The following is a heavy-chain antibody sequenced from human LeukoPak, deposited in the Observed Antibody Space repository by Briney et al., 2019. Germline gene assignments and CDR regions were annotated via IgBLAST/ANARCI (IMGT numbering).Heavy chain of an antibody. D-gene: IGHD5-18*01. Sequence: GGSLRLSCAASGFTFDDYGMSWVRQAPGKGLEWVSGINWNGGSTGYADSVKGRFTISRDNAKNSLYLQMNSLRAEDTALYYCARAGMCIQLCPYYFDYWGQGTLVTVSS. CDR3: ARAGMCIQLCPYYFDY. V-gene: IGHV3-20*04. J-gene: IGHJ4*02. CDR2: INWNGGST. CDR1: GFTFDDYG.